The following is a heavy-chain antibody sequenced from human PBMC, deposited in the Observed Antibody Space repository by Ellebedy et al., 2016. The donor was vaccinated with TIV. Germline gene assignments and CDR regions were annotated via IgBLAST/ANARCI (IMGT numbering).Heavy chain of an antibody. CDR3: ARIIVSGSSYGMDV. D-gene: IGHD3-10*01. J-gene: IGHJ6*02. V-gene: IGHV2-70*11. CDR1: GFSLSTSGMC. Sequence: SGPTLVKPTQTLTLTCTFSGFSLSTSGMCVSWIRQPPGKVLEWLARIDWDDDKYYSTSLKTRLTISKDTSKNQVVLTMTNMDPVDTATYYCARIIVSGSSYGMDVWGQGTTVTVSS. CDR2: IDWDDDK.